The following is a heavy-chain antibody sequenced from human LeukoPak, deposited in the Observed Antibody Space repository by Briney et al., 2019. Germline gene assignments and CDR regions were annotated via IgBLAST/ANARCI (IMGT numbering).Heavy chain of an antibody. V-gene: IGHV3-30*18. J-gene: IGHJ4*02. CDR1: AFTFSSYG. Sequence: PGCSLRLSCAASAFTFSSYGMHWVRQAPGKGLEWVAVISYDGSNKYYADYVKGRFTISRDNSKNTLYLQMNSLRAEDTAVYYCAKGPRYDSSGYDDYYFDYWGQGTLVTVSS. CDR2: ISYDGSNK. CDR3: AKGPRYDSSGYDDYYFDY. D-gene: IGHD3-22*01.